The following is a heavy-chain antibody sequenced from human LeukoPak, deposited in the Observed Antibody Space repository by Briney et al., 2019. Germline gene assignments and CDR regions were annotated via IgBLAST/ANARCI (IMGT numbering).Heavy chain of an antibody. Sequence: PGGSLRLSCAASGFTFSSYEMNWVRQAPGKGLEWVAVISYDGNSKYYVDSVKGRFTISRDNSKNTLYLQMNSLRAEDTAVYYCAKGYCSSTSCYPEAPSDYWGQGTLVTVSS. V-gene: IGHV3-30*18. CDR3: AKGYCSSTSCYPEAPSDY. CDR2: ISYDGNSK. CDR1: GFTFSSYE. J-gene: IGHJ4*02. D-gene: IGHD2-2*01.